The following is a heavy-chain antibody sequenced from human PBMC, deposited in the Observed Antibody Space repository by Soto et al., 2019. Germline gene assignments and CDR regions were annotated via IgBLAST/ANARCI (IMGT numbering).Heavy chain of an antibody. CDR3: AKDPPSERMQPDYGMDV. V-gene: IGHV3-23*01. D-gene: IGHD6-13*01. CDR1: GFTFDSCV. Sequence: GGSLRLSCAASGFTFDSCVMSWVRQAPGKGLEWLSLISGSGRYTDNADSVKGRFTISRDNSKNTLYLQMTSLRVEDTAVYYCAKDPPSERMQPDYGMDVWGQGTTVTVS. J-gene: IGHJ6*02. CDR2: ISGSGRYT.